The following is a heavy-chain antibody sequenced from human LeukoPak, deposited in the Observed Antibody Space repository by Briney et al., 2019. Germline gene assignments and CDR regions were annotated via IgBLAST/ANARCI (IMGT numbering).Heavy chain of an antibody. Sequence: GGSLRLSCAASGFNFSDYYMSWIRQAPGKGLEWVSYISSSGFSTYYAGSVKGRFTISRDNARNSLYLQMNRLAPEDTALYYCARGKRRFDYWGQGTLVSVSS. CDR1: GFNFSDYY. CDR3: ARGKRRFDY. V-gene: IGHV3-11*01. J-gene: IGHJ4*02. CDR2: ISSSGFST.